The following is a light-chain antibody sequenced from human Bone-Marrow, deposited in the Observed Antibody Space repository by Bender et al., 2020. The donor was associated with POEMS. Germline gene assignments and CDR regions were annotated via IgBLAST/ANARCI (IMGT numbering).Light chain of an antibody. J-gene: IGLJ3*02. CDR2: TNN. CDR3: SSYTTSSTWV. Sequence: QSVLTQPPSVSGTPGQRVTISCSGSGSNIGGYPVNWYQQLPGTAPRLLIYTNNERPSGVPDRFSGSKSGTSASLAISGLQSEDEADYYCSSYTTSSTWVFGGGTKLTVL. CDR1: GSNIGGYP. V-gene: IGLV1-44*01.